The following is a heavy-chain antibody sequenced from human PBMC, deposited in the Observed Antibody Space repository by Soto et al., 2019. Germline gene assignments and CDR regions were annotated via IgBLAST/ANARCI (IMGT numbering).Heavy chain of an antibody. J-gene: IGHJ5*02. Sequence: ETLSLTCTVSGGSISSGSYYWGWIRQPPGKGLEWIGSIYYSGSTYYNPSLKSRVTISVDTSKNQFSLKLSSVTAADTAVYYCARLSITMTTGGRFDPWGQGTLVTVSS. CDR2: IYYSGST. D-gene: IGHD3-22*01. V-gene: IGHV4-39*01. CDR1: GGSISSGSYY. CDR3: ARLSITMTTGGRFDP.